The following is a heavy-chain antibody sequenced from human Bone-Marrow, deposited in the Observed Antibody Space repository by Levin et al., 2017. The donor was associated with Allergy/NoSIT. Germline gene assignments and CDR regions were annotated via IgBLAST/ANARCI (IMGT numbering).Heavy chain of an antibody. CDR2: INHSGST. CDR1: GGSFSGYY. D-gene: IGHD1-26*01. CDR3: ALFGSYVDY. V-gene: IGHV4-34*01. Sequence: SETLSLTCAVYGGSFSGYYWSWIRQPPGKGLEWIGEINHSGSTNYNPSLKSRVTISVDTSKNQFSLKLSSVTAADTAVYYCALFGSYVDYWGQGTLVTVSS. J-gene: IGHJ4*02.